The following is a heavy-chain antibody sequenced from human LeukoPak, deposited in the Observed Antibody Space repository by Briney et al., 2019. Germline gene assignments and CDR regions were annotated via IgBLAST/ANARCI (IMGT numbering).Heavy chain of an antibody. CDR2: ISYDGSNK. D-gene: IGHD3-9*01. CDR3: ARDFGYYDILTGYYFDY. Sequence: GGSLRLSCAASGFTFSDYAMNWVRQAPGKGLEWVAVISYDGSNKYYADSVKGRFTISRDNSKNTLYLQMNSLRAEDTAVYYCARDFGYYDILTGYYFDYWGQGTLVTVSS. J-gene: IGHJ4*02. V-gene: IGHV3-30-3*01. CDR1: GFTFSDYA.